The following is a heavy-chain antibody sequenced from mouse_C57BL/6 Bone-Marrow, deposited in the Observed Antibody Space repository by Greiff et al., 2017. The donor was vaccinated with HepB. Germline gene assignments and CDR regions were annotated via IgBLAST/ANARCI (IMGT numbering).Heavy chain of an antibody. CDR1: GYTFTSYW. Sequence: QVQLQQSGAELVKPGASVKLSCKASGYTFTSYWMHWVKLRPGQGLEWIGMIHPNSGSTNYNEKFKSKATLTVDKSSSTAYMQLSSLTSEDSAVYYCARRSGIYYYGSSPYFDYWGQGTTLTVSS. CDR3: ARRSGIYYYGSSPYFDY. J-gene: IGHJ2*01. CDR2: IHPNSGST. D-gene: IGHD1-1*01. V-gene: IGHV1-64*01.